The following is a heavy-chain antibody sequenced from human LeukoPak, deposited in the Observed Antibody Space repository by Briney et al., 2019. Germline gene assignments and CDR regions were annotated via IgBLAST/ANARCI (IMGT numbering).Heavy chain of an antibody. CDR2: ISSSSSYI. V-gene: IGHV3-21*01. CDR1: GFTFSSYS. D-gene: IGHD2-21*02. Sequence: PGGSLRLSCAASGFTFSSYSMNWVRQAPGKGLEWVSSISSSSSYIYYADSVKGRFTISRDSAKNSLYLQMNSLRAEDTAVYYCARDTVVTPGPFDYWGQGTLVTVSS. CDR3: ARDTVVTPGPFDY. J-gene: IGHJ4*02.